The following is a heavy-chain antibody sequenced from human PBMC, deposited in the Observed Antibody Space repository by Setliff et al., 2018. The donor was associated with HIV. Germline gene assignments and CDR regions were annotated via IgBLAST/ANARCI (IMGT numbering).Heavy chain of an antibody. J-gene: IGHJ4*02. CDR2: ISVHNDNI. CDR1: GYTFASNG. Sequence: ASVKVSCKASGYTFASNGISWVRQAPGQGLEWMGWISVHNDNIKYAQKFQGRVSMTTDTSTSTAYMDLRSLRSDDTAVYYCARDVVEYCSSTSCYGVDYWGQGTLVTVSS. V-gene: IGHV1-18*01. D-gene: IGHD2-2*01. CDR3: ARDVVEYCSSTSCYGVDY.